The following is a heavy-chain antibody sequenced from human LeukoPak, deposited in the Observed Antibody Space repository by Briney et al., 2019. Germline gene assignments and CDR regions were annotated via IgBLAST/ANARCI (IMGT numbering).Heavy chain of an antibody. Sequence: PGGSLRLSCAASGFTFSDYYMSWIRQAPGKGLEWVSYISSSSSYTNYADSVKGRFTISRDNAKNSLYLQMNSLRAEDTAVYYCASGPPVSSWWSQADYWGQGTLVTVSS. V-gene: IGHV3-11*03. CDR3: ASGPPVSSWWSQADY. CDR1: GFTFSDYY. J-gene: IGHJ4*02. D-gene: IGHD6-13*01. CDR2: ISSSSSYT.